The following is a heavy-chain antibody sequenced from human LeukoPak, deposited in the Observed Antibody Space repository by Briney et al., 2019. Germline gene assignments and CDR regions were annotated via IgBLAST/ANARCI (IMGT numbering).Heavy chain of an antibody. V-gene: IGHV4-4*09. Sequence: PSETLSLTCTVSGGSISSYYWSWIRQPPGKGLEWIGYIYTSGSTNYNPSLKSRVTISVDTSKNQFSLKLSSVTAADTAVYYCAGYDCSGYYWDYWGQGTLVTVSS. CDR2: IYTSGST. CDR3: AGYDCSGYYWDY. CDR1: GGSISSYY. J-gene: IGHJ4*02. D-gene: IGHD3-22*01.